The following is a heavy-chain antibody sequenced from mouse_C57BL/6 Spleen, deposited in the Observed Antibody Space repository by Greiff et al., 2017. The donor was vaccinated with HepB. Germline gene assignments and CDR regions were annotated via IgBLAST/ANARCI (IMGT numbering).Heavy chain of an antibody. CDR2: ISSGSSTI. D-gene: IGHD1-1*01. V-gene: IGHV5-17*01. J-gene: IGHJ1*03. Sequence: DVKLVESGGGLVKPGGSLKLSCAASGFTFSDYGMHWVRQAPEKGLEWVAYISSGSSTIYYADTVKGRFTISRDNAKNTLFLQMTSLRSEDTAMYYCAREGTVVVNWYFDVWGTGTTVTVSS. CDR1: GFTFSDYG. CDR3: AREGTVVVNWYFDV.